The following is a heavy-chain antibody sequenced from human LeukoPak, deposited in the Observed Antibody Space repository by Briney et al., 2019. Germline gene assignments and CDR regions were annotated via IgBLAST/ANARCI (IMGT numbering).Heavy chain of an antibody. CDR3: ATLDIVGATGFDY. V-gene: IGHV4-39*01. Sequence: KPSETLSLTCTVSGGSISSSSYYWGWIRQPPGKGLEWIGSIYYSGSTYYNPSLKSRVTISVDTSKNQFSLKLSSVTAADTAVYYCATLDIVGATGFDYWGQGTLATVSS. J-gene: IGHJ4*02. D-gene: IGHD1-26*01. CDR1: GGSISSSSYY. CDR2: IYYSGST.